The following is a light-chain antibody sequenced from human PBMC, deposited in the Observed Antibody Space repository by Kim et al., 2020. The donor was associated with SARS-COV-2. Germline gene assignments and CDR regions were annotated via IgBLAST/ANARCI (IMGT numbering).Light chain of an antibody. CDR1: QSVSSNY. Sequence: PGKQAALSCRASQSVSSNYLAWYQQKPGQPPRLLIYDTSNRATGIPDRFSGSGSGTDYTLTISRLEPDDFVVYYCQQYGSSPLTFGGGTKVDIK. J-gene: IGKJ4*01. V-gene: IGKV3-20*01. CDR2: DTS. CDR3: QQYGSSPLT.